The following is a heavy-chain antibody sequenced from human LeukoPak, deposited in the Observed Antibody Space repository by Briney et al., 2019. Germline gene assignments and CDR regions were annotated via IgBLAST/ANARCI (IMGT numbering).Heavy chain of an antibody. Sequence: SETLSLTYSVSGGSISSYYWSWLRQPPGKGLEWIGYIYYSGSTNYNPSLKSPVTISVDTSKNQFSLKLSSVTAADTAVYYCARDHYYYYYMDVWGKGTTVTVSS. CDR1: GGSISSYY. CDR3: ARDHYYYYYMDV. J-gene: IGHJ6*03. V-gene: IGHV4-59*01. CDR2: IYYSGST.